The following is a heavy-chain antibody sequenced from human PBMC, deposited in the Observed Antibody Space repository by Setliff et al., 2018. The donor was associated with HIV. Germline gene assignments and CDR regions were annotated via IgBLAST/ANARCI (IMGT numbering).Heavy chain of an antibody. Sequence: ASVKVSCKASGYTFTSDYIHWVRQAPGQGLEWMGIINPAGNPTSYAQKFQGRLTMTRDTSISTAYMELSRLRSDDTAVYYCTRDDYYDSSGYWGSYYYYGMDVWGQGTTVTVSS. J-gene: IGHJ6*02. CDR1: GYTFTSDY. CDR3: TRDDYYDSSGYWGSYYYYGMDV. D-gene: IGHD3-22*01. V-gene: IGHV1-46*01. CDR2: INPAGNPT.